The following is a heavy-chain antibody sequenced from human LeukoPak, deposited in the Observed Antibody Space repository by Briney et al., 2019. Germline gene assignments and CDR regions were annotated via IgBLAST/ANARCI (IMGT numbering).Heavy chain of an antibody. CDR3: VKASSSSPQYNWFDA. Sequence: GGSLRLSCAASGFTFSTYAMSWVRQAPGKGLEWVSVVSGTGGRTYYADSVKGRFTISRDNSKNTLYLQMNSLRAEDTALCYCVKASSSSPQYNWFDAWGQGTLVTVSS. CDR1: GFTFSTYA. CDR2: VSGTGGRT. J-gene: IGHJ5*02. D-gene: IGHD6-6*01. V-gene: IGHV3-23*01.